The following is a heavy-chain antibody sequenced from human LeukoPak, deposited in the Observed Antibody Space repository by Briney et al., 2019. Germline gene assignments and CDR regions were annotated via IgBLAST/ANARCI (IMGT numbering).Heavy chain of an antibody. V-gene: IGHV3-66*01. J-gene: IGHJ4*02. Sequence: GGSLRLSCAASGFTVSSNYMGWGRQAPGKGLAWVSVNFSDGSTYYADSVKGRFTISRDNSKNMIYLEINCLRADDTAVYYCAKERNLEIAVAGTIFACWGQGTLVTVSS. CDR3: AKERNLEIAVAGTIFAC. CDR2: NFSDGST. D-gene: IGHD6-19*01. CDR1: GFTVSSNY.